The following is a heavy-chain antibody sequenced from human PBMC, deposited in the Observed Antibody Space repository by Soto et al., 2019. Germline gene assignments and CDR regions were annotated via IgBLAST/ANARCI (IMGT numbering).Heavy chain of an antibody. D-gene: IGHD3-10*01. J-gene: IGHJ5*02. V-gene: IGHV4-31*03. Sequence: SETLSLTCTVSGGSISSGDYYWSWIRQHPGKGLEWIGYIYYSGSTYYNPSLKSRVTISVDTSKNQFSLKLSSVTAADTAVYYCARLVYYGSGSYWWFDPWGQGTLVTVSS. CDR1: GGSISSGDYY. CDR3: ARLVYYGSGSYWWFDP. CDR2: IYYSGST.